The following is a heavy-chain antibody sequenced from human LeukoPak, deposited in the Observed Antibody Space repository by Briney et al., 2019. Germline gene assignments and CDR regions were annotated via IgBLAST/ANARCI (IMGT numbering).Heavy chain of an antibody. J-gene: IGHJ4*02. CDR2: VNPNSSGT. Sequence: GASVKVSCQASGYTFTRYYIHWVRQAPGQGLEWMGWVNPNSSGTNYAQKFQDRVTMNRDTPIRTAYMELSRLRSDDTAMYYCARDYIEGRCFDYWGQGTLVTVSS. D-gene: IGHD5-12*01. CDR1: GYTFTRYY. V-gene: IGHV1-2*02. CDR3: ARDYIEGRCFDY.